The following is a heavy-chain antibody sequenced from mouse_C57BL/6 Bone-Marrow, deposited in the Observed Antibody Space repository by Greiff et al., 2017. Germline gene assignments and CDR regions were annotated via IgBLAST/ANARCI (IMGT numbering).Heavy chain of an antibody. CDR3: ARGGGLGRWFAY. CDR1: GYTFTSYW. D-gene: IGHD4-1*01. Sequence: QVQLKQPGAELVKPGASVKLSCKASGYTFTSYWMHWVKQRPGQGLEWIGMIHPNSGSTNYNEKFKSKATLTVDKSSSTAYMRLSSLTSEDSAVXYGARGGGLGRWFAYWGQGTLVTVSA. CDR2: IHPNSGST. V-gene: IGHV1-64*01. J-gene: IGHJ3*01.